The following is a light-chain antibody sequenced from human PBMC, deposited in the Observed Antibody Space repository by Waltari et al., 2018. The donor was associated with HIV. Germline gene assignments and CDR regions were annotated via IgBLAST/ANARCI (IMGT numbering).Light chain of an antibody. Sequence: EIVMTPSPPTLSVSTVQRVTLSCRASQRISAKVAWYQQIPGQAPRLLIYEAATRPTGIPARFSGSGSGTEFTLTISSLQSEDFATYFCQQYDSGPRGITFGQGTMLEIK. V-gene: IGKV3-15*01. CDR3: QQYDSGPRGIT. CDR2: EAA. CDR1: QRISAK. J-gene: IGKJ2*01.